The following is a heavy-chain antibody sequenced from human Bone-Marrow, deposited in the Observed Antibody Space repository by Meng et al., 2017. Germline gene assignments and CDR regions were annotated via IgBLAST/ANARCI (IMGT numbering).Heavy chain of an antibody. Sequence: ASVKVSCKASGYTFTSYAMHWVRQAPGQRLEWMGWINAGNGNTKYSQKFQVRVTITRDTSASTAYMELSSLRSEDTAVYYCASTGDSSAIYYYGMDVWGQGTTVTVSS. CDR1: GYTFTSYA. CDR2: INAGNGNT. V-gene: IGHV1-3*01. J-gene: IGHJ6*02. D-gene: IGHD3-22*01. CDR3: ASTGDSSAIYYYGMDV.